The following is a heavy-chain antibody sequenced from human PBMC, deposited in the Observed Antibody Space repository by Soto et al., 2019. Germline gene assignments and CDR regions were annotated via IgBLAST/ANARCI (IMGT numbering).Heavy chain of an antibody. V-gene: IGHV3-33*01. CDR1: GFTFSSYG. J-gene: IGHJ4*02. Sequence: GGSLRLSCAASGFTFSSYGMHWVRQAPGKGLEWVAVIWYDGSNKYYADSVKGRFTISRDNSKNTLYLQMNSLRAEDMAVYYCAREVEAARPVTRYFDYWGQGTLVTVSS. D-gene: IGHD6-6*01. CDR3: AREVEAARPVTRYFDY. CDR2: IWYDGSNK.